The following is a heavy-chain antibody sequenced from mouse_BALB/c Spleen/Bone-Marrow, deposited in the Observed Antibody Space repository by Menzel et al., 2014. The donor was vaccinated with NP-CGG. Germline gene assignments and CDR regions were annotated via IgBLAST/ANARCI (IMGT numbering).Heavy chain of an antibody. CDR3: ARGFHLDY. CDR2: IWAGGST. D-gene: IGHD1-2*01. J-gene: IGHJ2*01. Sequence: QVQLQQSGPGLVAPSQSLSITCTVSGFSLTSYGVHWVRQPPGKGLEWLGVIWAGGSTNYNSALTSRLSISKDNSKGQVFLKMNSLQTDDTAMYYCARGFHLDYWGQGTTLTVSS. V-gene: IGHV2-9*02. CDR1: GFSLTSYG.